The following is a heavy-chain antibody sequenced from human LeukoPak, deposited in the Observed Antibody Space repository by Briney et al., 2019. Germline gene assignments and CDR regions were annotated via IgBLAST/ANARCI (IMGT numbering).Heavy chain of an antibody. D-gene: IGHD2-15*01. CDR3: AKAVRSGGSCFDY. J-gene: IGHJ4*02. CDR1: GFTFSSYS. Sequence: PGGSLRLSCAASGFTFSSYSMNWVRQAPGKGLEWVSGISGDAGRTYYADSVKGRFTIYRDNSKNTLYLQMNSLGAEDTAVYYCAKAVRSGGSCFDYWGQGTLVTVSS. V-gene: IGHV3-23*01. CDR2: ISGDAGRT.